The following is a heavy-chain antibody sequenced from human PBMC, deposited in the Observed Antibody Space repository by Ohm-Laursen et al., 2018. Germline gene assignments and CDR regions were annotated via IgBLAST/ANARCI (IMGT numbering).Heavy chain of an antibody. D-gene: IGHD1-1*01. CDR3: ARGRRTTGWPYFDN. CDR2: IYSGGNT. Sequence: GTLSLTWTVSGDSLSSGPENWSWIRQPPGQGLEYIGFIYSGGNTNYNPSLKNRVTMSVDTSKNQFSLKLNSVTAADTAVYYCARGRRTTGWPYFDNWGPGTLVIVSP. CDR1: GDSLSSGPEN. J-gene: IGHJ4*02. V-gene: IGHV4-61*01.